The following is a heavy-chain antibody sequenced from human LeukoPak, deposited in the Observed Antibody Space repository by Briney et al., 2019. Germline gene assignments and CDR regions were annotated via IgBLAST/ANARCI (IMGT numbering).Heavy chain of an antibody. J-gene: IGHJ4*02. CDR1: GGSISSSSYY. Sequence: SETLSLTCTVSGGSISSSSYYWGWIRQTPGKGLEWIGTMNYSGSTNYNPSLKSRVTLSIDTPKNQFSLRLSSVTAADTAVYYCASKSTAWTTDYWGQGTLVTVSS. CDR2: MNYSGST. D-gene: IGHD3/OR15-3a*01. CDR3: ASKSTAWTTDY. V-gene: IGHV4-39*01.